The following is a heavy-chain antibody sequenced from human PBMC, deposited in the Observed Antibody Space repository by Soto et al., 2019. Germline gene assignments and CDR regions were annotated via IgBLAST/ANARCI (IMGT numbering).Heavy chain of an antibody. V-gene: IGHV5-51*01. Sequence: XESLKISWQCSGNSFASHWFALVLQMPEKGLEWIGTIYPGDSDTKYSPAFRGQVTISADTSVSTAYLQWRSLEATDSAIYYCARYSGSYWHYLDFWGQGTLVTVSS. D-gene: IGHD1-26*01. CDR3: ARYSGSYWHYLDF. J-gene: IGHJ4*02. CDR2: IYPGDSDT. CDR1: GNSFASHW.